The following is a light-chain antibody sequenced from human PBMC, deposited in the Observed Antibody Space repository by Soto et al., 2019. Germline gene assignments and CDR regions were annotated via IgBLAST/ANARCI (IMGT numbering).Light chain of an antibody. V-gene: IGKV1-5*03. Sequence: DIQMTRSPSTLSASVGDRVTITCRASQSINNWLAWYQQKPGKAPKLLIYKASGLESGVPSRFSGSGSGTEFTLTISSLQPDDFATYYCQQYNTYSTFGQGTRVEIK. CDR3: QQYNTYST. J-gene: IGKJ1*01. CDR1: QSINNW. CDR2: KAS.